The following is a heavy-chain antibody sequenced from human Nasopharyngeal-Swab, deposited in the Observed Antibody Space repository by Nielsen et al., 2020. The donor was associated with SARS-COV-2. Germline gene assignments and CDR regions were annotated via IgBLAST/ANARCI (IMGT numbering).Heavy chain of an antibody. J-gene: IGHJ5*02. CDR3: ARGRKQQLVLRWFDP. CDR2: IYYSGST. Sequence: WIRQPPGKGLEWTGYIYYSGSTYYNPSLKSRVTISVDTSKNQFSLKLSSVTAADTAVYYCARGRKQQLVLRWFDPWGQGTLVTVSS. V-gene: IGHV4-30-4*01. D-gene: IGHD6-13*01.